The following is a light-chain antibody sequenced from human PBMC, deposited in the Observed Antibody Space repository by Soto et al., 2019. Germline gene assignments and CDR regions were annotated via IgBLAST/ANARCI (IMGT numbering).Light chain of an antibody. J-gene: IGLJ2*01. CDR3: QSFDSSLSGSLV. Sequence: QSVLTQPPSVSGAPGQRVTISCTGSSSNIGARYDVHWYQQLPGTAPKLLIYGNNNRPSGVPDRFSGSKSGTSASLAITGLQAEDEADYYCQSFDSSLSGSLVFGGGTQLTVL. CDR1: SSNIGARYD. CDR2: GNN. V-gene: IGLV1-40*01.